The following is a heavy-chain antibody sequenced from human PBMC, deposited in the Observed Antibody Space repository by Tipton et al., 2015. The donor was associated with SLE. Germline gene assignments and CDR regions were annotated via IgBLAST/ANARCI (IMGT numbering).Heavy chain of an antibody. D-gene: IGHD3-10*01. CDR2: IYTSGST. J-gene: IGHJ3*01. Sequence: LRLSCTVSGGSISSYYWSWIRQPAGKGLEWIGRIYTSGSTNYNPSLKSRVTTSVDTSKNQFSLKLSSVTAADTAVYYCASAQQLRSNWFDPWGQGTMVTVSS. CDR1: GGSISSYY. V-gene: IGHV4-4*07. CDR3: ASAQQLRSNWFDP.